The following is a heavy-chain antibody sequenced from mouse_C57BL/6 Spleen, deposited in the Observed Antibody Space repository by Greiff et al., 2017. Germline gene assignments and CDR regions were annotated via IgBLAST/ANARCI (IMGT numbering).Heavy chain of an antibody. CDR3: ARREITYYCNYGWDVDV. J-gene: IGHJ1*03. Sequence: QVQLQQSGAELVKPGASVKISCKASGYAFSSYWMNWVKQRPGKGLEWIGQIYPGDGATNYTGKFKGKATLTADQSYSTAYMQLSSLTSEDSAVYYCARREITYYCNYGWDVDVWGTGTTLTVSS. D-gene: IGHD2-10*01. V-gene: IGHV1-80*01. CDR2: IYPGDGAT. CDR1: GYAFSSYW.